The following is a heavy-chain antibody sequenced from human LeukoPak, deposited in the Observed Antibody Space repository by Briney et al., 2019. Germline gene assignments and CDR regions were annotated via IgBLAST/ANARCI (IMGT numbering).Heavy chain of an antibody. V-gene: IGHV3-69-1*01. J-gene: IGHJ3*02. CDR3: ARDRVGGFDM. CDR2: MTSSNTI. D-gene: IGHD1-26*01. Sequence: KSGGSLRLSCAASGFTFSSYSMNWVRQAPGKGLEWVATMTSSNTIYYADSVKGRFTISRDNAENSLYLQMNSLRAEDTAVYYCARDRVGGFDMWGQGTMVTVSS. CDR1: GFTFSSYS.